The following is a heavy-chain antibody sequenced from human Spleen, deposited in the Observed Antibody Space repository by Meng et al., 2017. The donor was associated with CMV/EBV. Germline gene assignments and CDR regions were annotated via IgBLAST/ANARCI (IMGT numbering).Heavy chain of an antibody. CDR2: ISAYNGNT. D-gene: IGHD6-13*01. V-gene: IGHV1-18*01. Sequence: VRLWQSGAEVKKPGCSVKGSCKASGYTFTSYGISWVRQAPGQGLEWMGWISAYNGNTNYAQKLQGRVTMTTDTSTSTAYMELRSLRSDDTAVYYCARGGYSSSWGENWFDPWGQGTLVTVSS. CDR1: GYTFTSYG. J-gene: IGHJ5*02. CDR3: ARGGYSSSWGENWFDP.